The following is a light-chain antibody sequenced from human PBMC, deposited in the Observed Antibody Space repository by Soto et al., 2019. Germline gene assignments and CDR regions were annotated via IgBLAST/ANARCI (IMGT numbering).Light chain of an antibody. V-gene: IGKV1-5*03. CDR3: QAYNSYLWT. CDR2: EAS. Sequence: DIQMSQSPSTLSASVGDRVTITCRASQNIRKWVAWYQQKPGRAPKLLIYEASNLEGGVPFRFSGSGSGTEFTLTISSLQPDDFATYFCQAYNSYLWTFGQGTKVEIK. CDR1: QNIRKW. J-gene: IGKJ1*01.